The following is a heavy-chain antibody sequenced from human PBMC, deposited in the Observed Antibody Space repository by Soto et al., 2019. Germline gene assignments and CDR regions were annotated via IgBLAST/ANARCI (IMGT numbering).Heavy chain of an antibody. J-gene: IGHJ6*02. Sequence: GGSLRLYCAASGFTFSSYSMNWVRQAPGKGLEWVSSISSSSSYIYYADSEKGRFTISRDNAKNSLYLQMNSLRAEDTAVYYCAIDEIGGYSYGYEDYYYYGMDVWGQGTTVTVSS. D-gene: IGHD5-18*01. V-gene: IGHV3-21*01. CDR2: ISSSSSYI. CDR3: AIDEIGGYSYGYEDYYYYGMDV. CDR1: GFTFSSYS.